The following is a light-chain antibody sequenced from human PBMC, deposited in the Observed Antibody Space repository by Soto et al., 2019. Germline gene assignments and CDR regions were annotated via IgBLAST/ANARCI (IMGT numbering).Light chain of an antibody. Sequence: QSALTQPASVSGSPGQSITISCTGTSSDVGGYNYVSWYQQHPGKAPKLMIYDVSNRPSGVSNRFSGSKSGNTASLTISGLQAEDGADYFCCSYTSSSTRVFGGGTKLTVL. V-gene: IGLV2-14*03. CDR3: CSYTSSSTRV. CDR2: DVS. CDR1: SSDVGGYNY. J-gene: IGLJ2*01.